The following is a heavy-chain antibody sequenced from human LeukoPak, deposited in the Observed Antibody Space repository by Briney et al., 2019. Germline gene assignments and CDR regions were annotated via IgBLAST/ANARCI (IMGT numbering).Heavy chain of an antibody. J-gene: IGHJ3*02. CDR1: GFTFSSYG. CDR3: AKDYKVDIVATIRLQDAFDI. V-gene: IGHV3-23*01. Sequence: GGSLRLSCAVSGFTFSSYGMSWVRHAPGPGLERVSAMSGSGGSTYYAYSVKGRCTISRDNSKNTLYLQMNSLRAEDTAVYYCAKDYKVDIVATIRLQDAFDIWGQGTMVTVSS. D-gene: IGHD5-12*01. CDR2: MSGSGGST.